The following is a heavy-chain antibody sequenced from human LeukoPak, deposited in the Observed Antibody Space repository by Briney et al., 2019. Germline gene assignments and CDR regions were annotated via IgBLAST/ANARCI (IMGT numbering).Heavy chain of an antibody. D-gene: IGHD7-27*01. Sequence: PSETLSLTCTVSGGSINTYDWTWIRQPPGKGLEWIGYIYHSGNTNYNPSLKSRVTMSADTSKNQLSPKLTSVTAADTAVYYCARSTGLTNCFDPWGQGALVTVSS. CDR3: ARSTGLTNCFDP. CDR1: GGSINTYD. J-gene: IGHJ5*02. V-gene: IGHV4-59*01. CDR2: IYHSGNT.